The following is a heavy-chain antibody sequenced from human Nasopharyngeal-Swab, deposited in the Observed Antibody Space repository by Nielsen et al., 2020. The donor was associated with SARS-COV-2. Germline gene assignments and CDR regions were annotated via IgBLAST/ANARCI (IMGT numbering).Heavy chain of an antibody. CDR1: GGSISSGDYY. CDR3: ARVYYYYYYMDV. J-gene: IGHJ6*03. CDR2: IYYSGST. V-gene: IGHV4-30-4*01. Sequence: SETLSLTCTVSGGSISSGDYYWSWIRQPPGKGLEWIGYIYYSGSTYYNPSLKSRVTISVDTSKNQFSLKLSSVTAADTGVYYCARVYYYYYYMDVWGKGTTVTVSS.